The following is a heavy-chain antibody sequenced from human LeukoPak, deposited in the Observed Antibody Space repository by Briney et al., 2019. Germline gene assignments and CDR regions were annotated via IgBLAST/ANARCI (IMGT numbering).Heavy chain of an antibody. CDR3: ARITGYSGYDGDDQLEYFQH. Sequence: PSETLSLTCGVSGGSISTTNWWSWVRQAPGKGLEWVSVIYSGGSTYYADSVKGRFTISRDNSKNTLCLQMNSLRAEDTAVYYCARITGYSGYDGDDQLEYFQHWGQGTLVTVSS. D-gene: IGHD5-12*01. V-gene: IGHV3-66*01. CDR2: IYSGGST. J-gene: IGHJ1*01. CDR1: GGSISTTNW.